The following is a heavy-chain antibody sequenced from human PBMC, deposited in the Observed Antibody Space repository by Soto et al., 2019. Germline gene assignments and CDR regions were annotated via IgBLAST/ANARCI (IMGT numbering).Heavy chain of an antibody. Sequence: QVQLVESGGGVVQPGRSLRLSCAASGFTFSNYGMHWVRQAPGKGLEWVAVISHDGNNKYYADSVKGRFTISRDNSKNTLYLQMNSLRAEDKAVYYCAKTLDFWTGYVDYWGQGTLVTVSS. J-gene: IGHJ4*02. CDR2: ISHDGNNK. D-gene: IGHD3-3*01. CDR1: GFTFSNYG. V-gene: IGHV3-30*18. CDR3: AKTLDFWTGYVDY.